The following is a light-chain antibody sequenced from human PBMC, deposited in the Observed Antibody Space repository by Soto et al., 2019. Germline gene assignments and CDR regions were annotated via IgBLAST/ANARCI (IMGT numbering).Light chain of an antibody. Sequence: EIVLTQSPGTLSLSPGERATLSCRASQSVSSAVLAWYQQKPGQAPRLLIYAASNRATGIPDRFSGSGSGTGFTLTINRLEPEDFAVYYCQQYGSSPPLTFGGGTKVEIK. CDR1: QSVSSAV. CDR2: AAS. J-gene: IGKJ4*01. CDR3: QQYGSSPPLT. V-gene: IGKV3-20*01.